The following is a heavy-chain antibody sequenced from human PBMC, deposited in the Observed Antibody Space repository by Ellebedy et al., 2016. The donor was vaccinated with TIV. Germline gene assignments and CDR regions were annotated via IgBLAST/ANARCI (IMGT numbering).Heavy chain of an antibody. D-gene: IGHD6-19*01. J-gene: IGHJ1*01. CDR3: ESIAVAGDIEYFQH. Sequence: ASVKVSCXASGYTFTSYGISWVRQAPGQGLEWMGWISAYNGNTNYAQKLQGRVTMTTDTSTSTAYMELSSLRSEDTAVYYCESIAVAGDIEYFQHWGQGTLVTVSS. CDR2: ISAYNGNT. CDR1: GYTFTSYG. V-gene: IGHV1-18*01.